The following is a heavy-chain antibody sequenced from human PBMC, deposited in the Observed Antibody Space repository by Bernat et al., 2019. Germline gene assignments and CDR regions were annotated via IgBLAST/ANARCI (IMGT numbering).Heavy chain of an antibody. D-gene: IGHD3-16*02. CDR3: AAQSVMITFGGVIVRGAFDI. Sequence: QVQLVESGGGVVQPGRSLRLSCAASGFTFSSYAMHWVRQAPGKGLEWVAVISYDGSNKYYADSEKGRFTISRDNSKNTLYLQMNSLRAEDTAVYYCAAQSVMITFGGVIVRGAFDIWGQGTMVTVSS. CDR2: ISYDGSNK. V-gene: IGHV3-30-3*01. CDR1: GFTFSSYA. J-gene: IGHJ3*02.